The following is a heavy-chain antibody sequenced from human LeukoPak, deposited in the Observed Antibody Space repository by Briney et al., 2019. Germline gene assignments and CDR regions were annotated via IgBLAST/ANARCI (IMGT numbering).Heavy chain of an antibody. CDR2: MNPNRGST. Sequence: AAVKVSCKASGYTFTRYDSNWVRQASGQGLDWMGWMNPNRGSTGYAQRFQGRVTMTMNTSISTDYMDVSSLRSEHTDVCLCERVIRDIVVVPAALKDWGQGTLVSVFS. CDR3: ERVIRDIVVVPAALKD. J-gene: IGHJ4*02. D-gene: IGHD2-2*01. CDR1: GYTFTRYD. V-gene: IGHV1-8*01.